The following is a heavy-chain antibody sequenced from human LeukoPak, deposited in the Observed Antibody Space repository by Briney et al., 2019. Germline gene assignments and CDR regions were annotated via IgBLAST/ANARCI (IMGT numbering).Heavy chain of an antibody. D-gene: IGHD1-1*01. J-gene: IGHJ6*03. CDR3: ARGNDGLYYYYYTDV. Sequence: GASVKVSCKASVYTFTSYDINWVRQATGQGLEWMGWMNPNSGNTGYAQKFQGRVTITRNTSVSTAYMELSSLRSEDTDVYYCARGNDGLYYYYYTDVWGKGTTVTVSS. V-gene: IGHV1-8*03. CDR2: MNPNSGNT. CDR1: VYTFTSYD.